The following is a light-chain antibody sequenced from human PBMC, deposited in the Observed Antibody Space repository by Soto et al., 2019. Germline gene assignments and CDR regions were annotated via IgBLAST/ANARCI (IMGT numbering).Light chain of an antibody. CDR1: SSDVGSYNL. J-gene: IGLJ2*01. V-gene: IGLV2-23*01. Sequence: QSALTQPASVSGSPVQSITISCTGTSSDVGSYNLVSWYQQHPGKAPKLMIYEGSKRPSGISNRFSGSKSGNTASLTISGLQAEDEADYYCCSYAGSSTKFGGGTKLTVL. CDR3: CSYAGSSTK. CDR2: EGS.